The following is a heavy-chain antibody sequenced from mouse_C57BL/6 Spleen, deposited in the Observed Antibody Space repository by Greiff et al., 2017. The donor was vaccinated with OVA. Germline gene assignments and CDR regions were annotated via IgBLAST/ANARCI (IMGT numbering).Heavy chain of an antibody. D-gene: IGHD1-1*01. CDR1: GYTFTSYW. CDR3: AITTVVATNWYLDV. Sequence: VQLQQPGAELVMPGASVKLSCKASGYTFTSYWMHWVKQRPGQGLEWIGEIDPSDSYTNYNQKFKGKSTLTVDKSSSTAYMQLSSLTSEDSAVYYGAITTVVATNWYLDVGGTGTTVSGS. V-gene: IGHV1-69*01. CDR2: IDPSDSYT. J-gene: IGHJ1*03.